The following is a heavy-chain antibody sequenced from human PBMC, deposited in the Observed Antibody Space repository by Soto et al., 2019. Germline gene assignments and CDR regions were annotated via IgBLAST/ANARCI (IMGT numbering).Heavy chain of an antibody. CDR3: ANNGDYYYYGMDV. J-gene: IGHJ6*02. CDR2: INAGNGKT. CDR1: GYTFSNYA. V-gene: IGHV1-3*01. D-gene: IGHD4-17*01. Sequence: ASVKVSCKASGYTFSNYATHWVRQAPGQRLEWMGWINAGNGKTKYSQNFQGRVTITRDTSASTAYMELSSLRSEDTAVYYCANNGDYYYYGMDVWGQGTTVTVAS.